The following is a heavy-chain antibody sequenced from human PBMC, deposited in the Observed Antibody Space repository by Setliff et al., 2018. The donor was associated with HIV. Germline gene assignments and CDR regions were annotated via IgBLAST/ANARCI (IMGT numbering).Heavy chain of an antibody. V-gene: IGHV1-2*04. J-gene: IGHJ4*02. D-gene: IGHD3-10*01. Sequence: ASVKVSCKASGYTFTGYYMHWVRQAPGQGLEWMGWINPNSGGTNYAQKFQGWVTMTRDTSISTAYMELSSLSSEDTAVYYCVRERAGGLFDYWGQGTLVTVS. CDR2: INPNSGGT. CDR3: VRERAGGLFDY. CDR1: GYTFTGYY.